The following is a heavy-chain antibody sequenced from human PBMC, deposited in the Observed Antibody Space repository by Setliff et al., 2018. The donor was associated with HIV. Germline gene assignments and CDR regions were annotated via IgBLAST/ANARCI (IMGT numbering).Heavy chain of an antibody. V-gene: IGHV4-61*02. Sequence: SETLSLTCTVSGGSISSGSYYWSWIRQPAGKGLEWVGRVYSSGSTNYNPPLKSRVTMSVDTSKNHFSLKLSSVTAADTAVFYCARVPFTTGFDYWGQGILVTVSS. CDR3: ARVPFTTGFDY. CDR1: GGSISSGSYY. D-gene: IGHD3-3*01. J-gene: IGHJ4*02. CDR2: VYSSGST.